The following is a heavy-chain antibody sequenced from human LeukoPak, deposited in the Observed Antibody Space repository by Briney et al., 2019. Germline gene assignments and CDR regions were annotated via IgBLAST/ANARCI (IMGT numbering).Heavy chain of an antibody. Sequence: GASVKVSCKASGGTFSSYAISWVRQAPGQGLEWMGRIIPIFGIANYAQKFQGRVTITADKSTSTAYMELSSLRSEDTAVYYCASARAYGDYAFDYWGQGTLVTVSS. J-gene: IGHJ4*02. D-gene: IGHD4-17*01. CDR1: GGTFSSYA. V-gene: IGHV1-69*04. CDR3: ASARAYGDYAFDY. CDR2: IIPIFGIA.